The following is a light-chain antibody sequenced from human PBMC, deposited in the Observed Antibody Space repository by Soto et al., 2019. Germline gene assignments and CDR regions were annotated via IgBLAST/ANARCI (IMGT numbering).Light chain of an antibody. CDR1: QSVSSN. Sequence: EIVMTQSPATLSVSPGERATLSCRASQSVSSNLAWYQQKPGQAPRLLISVASNRATGIPARFSGSGSGTDFTLTISRLEPEDFAVYYCHQYDSWTFGQGTKVDIK. J-gene: IGKJ1*01. CDR3: HQYDSWT. V-gene: IGKV3D-15*01. CDR2: VAS.